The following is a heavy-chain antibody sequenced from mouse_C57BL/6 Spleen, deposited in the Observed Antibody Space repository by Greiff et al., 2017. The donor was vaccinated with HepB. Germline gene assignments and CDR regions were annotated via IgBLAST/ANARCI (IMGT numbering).Heavy chain of an antibody. CDR2: IYPRSGNT. J-gene: IGHJ3*01. V-gene: IGHV1-81*01. Sequence: VQLVESGAELARPGASVKLSCKASGYTFTSYGISWVKQRTGQGLEWIGEIYPRSGNTYYNEKFKGKATLTADKSSSTAYMELRSLTSEDSAVYFCAREEGSSGHFAYWGQGTLVTVSA. CDR1: GYTFTSYG. CDR3: AREEGSSGHFAY. D-gene: IGHD3-2*02.